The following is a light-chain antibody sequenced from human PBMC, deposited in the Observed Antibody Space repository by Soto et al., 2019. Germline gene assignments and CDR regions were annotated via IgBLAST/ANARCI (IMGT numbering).Light chain of an antibody. Sequence: QPVLTQPPSVTGAPGQRVTISCTGSHSDIGAGYGVHWYQQFPHSAPKLLIYDTTNRPSGVPDRFSGSRSGTSASLAITGLQAEDEADYYCAASHDSRNGWVFGGGTKLTVL. J-gene: IGLJ3*02. CDR1: HSDIGAGYG. CDR3: AASHDSRNGWV. V-gene: IGLV1-40*01. CDR2: DTT.